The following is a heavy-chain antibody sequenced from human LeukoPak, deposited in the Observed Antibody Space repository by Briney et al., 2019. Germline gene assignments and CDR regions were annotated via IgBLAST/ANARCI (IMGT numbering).Heavy chain of an antibody. CDR3: ARSGYCSGGSCYSTYGMDV. CDR1: GYTFTGYY. J-gene: IGHJ6*02. CDR2: INPNSGGT. V-gene: IGHV1-2*02. D-gene: IGHD2-15*01. Sequence: APVKVSCKASGYTFTGYYMHWVRQAPGQGLEWMGWINPNSGGTNYAQKFQGRVTMTRDTSISTAYMELSRLRSDDTAVYYCARSGYCSGGSCYSTYGMDVWGQGTTVTVSS.